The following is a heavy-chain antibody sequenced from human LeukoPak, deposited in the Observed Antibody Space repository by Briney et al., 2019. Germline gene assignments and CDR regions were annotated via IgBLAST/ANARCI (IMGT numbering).Heavy chain of an antibody. D-gene: IGHD6-13*01. CDR3: ARSLDSISWSPHDY. J-gene: IGHJ4*02. CDR1: GYTFTSYY. Sequence: GASVKVSCTASGYTFTSYYMHWVRQAPGQGLEWMGIINPSGGSTSYAQKFQGRVTMTRDTSISTAYMELSRLRSDDTAVYYCARSLDSISWSPHDYWGQGTLVTVSS. CDR2: INPSGGST. V-gene: IGHV1-46*01.